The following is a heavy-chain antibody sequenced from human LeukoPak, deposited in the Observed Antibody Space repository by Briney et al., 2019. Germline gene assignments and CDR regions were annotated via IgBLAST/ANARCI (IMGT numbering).Heavy chain of an antibody. CDR1: GYTFTTYA. CDR3: ARHSLTYPAGFYF. V-gene: IGHV1-3*04. J-gene: IGHJ4*02. D-gene: IGHD2/OR15-2a*01. Sequence: GASVKLSCKASGYTFTTYAVHWVRQAPEHPLEGMGWINTGYGNTKHSQNFQGRVTITRDTSASTAYMELSSLRSEDTAVYYCARHSLTYPAGFYFWGQGTLVTVSS. CDR2: INTGYGNT.